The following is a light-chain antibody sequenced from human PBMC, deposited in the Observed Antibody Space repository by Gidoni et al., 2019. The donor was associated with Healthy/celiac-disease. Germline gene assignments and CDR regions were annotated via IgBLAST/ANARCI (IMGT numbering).Light chain of an antibody. CDR2: DAS. CDR3: QQRSNWPLT. V-gene: IGKV3-11*01. J-gene: IGKJ4*01. Sequence: EIVLTQSPATLSLSPGERATLSCSASQSVSSYLAWYQQKPGQAPRLLIYDASNRATGIPARFSGSGSGTDFTLTISSLEPEDFAVYYCQQRSNWPLTFGGXTKVEIK. CDR1: QSVSSY.